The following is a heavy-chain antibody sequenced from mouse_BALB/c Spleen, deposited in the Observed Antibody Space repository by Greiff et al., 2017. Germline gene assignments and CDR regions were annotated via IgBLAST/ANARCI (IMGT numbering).Heavy chain of an antibody. J-gene: IGHJ2*01. CDR1: GFTFSSYA. V-gene: IGHV5-6-5*01. CDR3: ARGGHYGSFDY. Sequence: EVQRVESGGGLVKPGGSLKLSCAASGFTFSSYAMSWVRQTPEKRLEWVASISSGGSTYYPDSVKGRFTISRDNARNILYLQMSSLRSEDTAMYYCARGGHYGSFDYWGQGTTLTVSS. CDR2: ISSGGST. D-gene: IGHD1-1*01.